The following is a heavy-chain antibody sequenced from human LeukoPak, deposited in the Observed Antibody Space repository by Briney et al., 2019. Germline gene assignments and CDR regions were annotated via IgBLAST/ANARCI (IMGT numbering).Heavy chain of an antibody. CDR1: GFAVSSNY. CDR2: IYSGGST. V-gene: IGHV3-53*01. D-gene: IGHD3-22*01. J-gene: IGHJ4*02. Sequence: QPGGSLRLSCVASGFAVSSNYMSWVRQAPGKGLEWVSVIYSGGSTYYADSVKGRFTISRDNSKNTLYLQMNSLRAEDTAVYYCAKTVNTRTAESITMIGSWGQGTLVTVSS. CDR3: AKTVNTRTAESITMIGS.